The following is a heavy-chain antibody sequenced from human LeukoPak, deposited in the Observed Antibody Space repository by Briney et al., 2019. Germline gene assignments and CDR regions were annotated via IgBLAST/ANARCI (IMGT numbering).Heavy chain of an antibody. CDR1: GFTFSSYS. J-gene: IGHJ4*02. D-gene: IGHD1-26*01. Sequence: GGSLRLSCAASGFTFSSYSMNWVRQAPGKGLEWVSYISSSSSTIYYADSVKGRFTISRDNSKNTLYLQMNSLRAEDTAVYYCAKVVGWELLRFDYWGQGTLVTVSS. CDR3: AKVVGWELLRFDY. V-gene: IGHV3-48*01. CDR2: ISSSSSTI.